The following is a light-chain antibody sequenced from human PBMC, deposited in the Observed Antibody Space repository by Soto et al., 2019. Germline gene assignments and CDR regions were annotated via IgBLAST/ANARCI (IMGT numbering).Light chain of an antibody. J-gene: IGKJ4*01. CDR3: QQRANWPLT. Sequence: EIVLTQSPATLSLSPGARATLSCRASQSVSGYLAWYQQKPGQAPRLLISDASNRATGIPARFSGSGSGTSFTLTISSLEPEDFAVYYCQQRANWPLTFGGGTKVEIE. CDR1: QSVSGY. CDR2: DAS. V-gene: IGKV3-11*01.